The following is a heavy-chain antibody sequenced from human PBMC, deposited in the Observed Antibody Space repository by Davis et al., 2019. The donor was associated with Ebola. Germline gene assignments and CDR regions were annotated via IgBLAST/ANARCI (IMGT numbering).Heavy chain of an antibody. D-gene: IGHD5-24*01. CDR3: ARDRGRWLQPEYYFDY. CDR1: GYTFTSYY. J-gene: IGHJ4*02. CDR2: INPSGGST. V-gene: IGHV1-46*01. Sequence: ASVKVSCKASGYTFTSYYMHWVRQAPGQGLEWMGIINPSGGSTSYAQKFQGRVTMTRDTSTSTVYMELNSLRSEDTAVYYCARDRGRWLQPEYYFDYWGQGTLVTVSS.